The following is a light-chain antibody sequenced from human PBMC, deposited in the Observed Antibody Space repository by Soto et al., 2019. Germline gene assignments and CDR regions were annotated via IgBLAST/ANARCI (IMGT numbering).Light chain of an antibody. CDR2: DVS. CDR1: SIDVGNYNL. J-gene: IGLJ1*01. V-gene: IGLV2-23*02. CDR3: CSYAGDSYV. Sequence: QSVLTQPASVSGSPGQSITISCTGTSIDVGNYNLVSWYQQHPGKAPKLMIYDVSKRPSGVSNRFSGSKSGNTASLTISRLQADDEADYYCCSYAGDSYVFGTGTKVTVL.